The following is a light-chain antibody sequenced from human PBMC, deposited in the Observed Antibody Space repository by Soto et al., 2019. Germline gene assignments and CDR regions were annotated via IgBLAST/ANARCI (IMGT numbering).Light chain of an antibody. CDR3: CSYAGSSNVV. CDR2: EGS. CDR1: SSDVGSYNL. Sequence: QSALTQPASVSGSPGQSITISCTGTSSDVGSYNLVSWYQQHPGKAPKLMIYEGSKLPAGVSNRFSGSKSGNTASLTISGLQAEDEADYYCCSYAGSSNVVFGGGTQLTVL. V-gene: IGLV2-23*01. J-gene: IGLJ2*01.